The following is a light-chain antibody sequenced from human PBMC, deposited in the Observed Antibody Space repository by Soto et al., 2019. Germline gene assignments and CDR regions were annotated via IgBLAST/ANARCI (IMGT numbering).Light chain of an antibody. Sequence: EIVLTQSPATLSLSPGERVTLSCGASQSLTNNVLAWYQQRPGLAPKLLIFDVSTRATGIPDRFSGSGSGTDFTLTISRLEPEDFAVYYCQRFDNSPTFGGGTKVEFK. CDR2: DVS. CDR3: QRFDNSPT. V-gene: IGKV3D-20*01. CDR1: QSLTNNV. J-gene: IGKJ4*01.